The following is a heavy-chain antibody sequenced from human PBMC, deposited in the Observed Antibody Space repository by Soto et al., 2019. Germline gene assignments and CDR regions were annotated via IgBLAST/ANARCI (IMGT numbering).Heavy chain of an antibody. J-gene: IGHJ5*02. CDR1: GFTFSHYW. Sequence: GSLRLSCAASGFTFSHYWMHWVRQTPGKGLVWVSRINPAGTITNYADSVEGRFTISRDNADSALFLQMNSLSAEDTAIYYCTSDTLGLRDTWGQGTLVTVSS. D-gene: IGHD3-16*01. V-gene: IGHV3-74*01. CDR2: INPAGTIT. CDR3: TSDTLGLRDT.